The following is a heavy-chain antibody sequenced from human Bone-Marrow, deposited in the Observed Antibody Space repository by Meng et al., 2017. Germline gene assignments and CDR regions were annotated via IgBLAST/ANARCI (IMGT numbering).Heavy chain of an antibody. Sequence: ESLKISCTVSGGSISSYYWSWIRQPPGKGLEWIGYIYYSGSTNYNPSLKSRVTISVDTSKNQFSLKLSSVTAADTAVYYCAKLGGSYAAFDIWGQGTMVTVSS. CDR3: AKLGGSYAAFDI. J-gene: IGHJ3*02. V-gene: IGHV4-59*13. CDR2: IYYSGST. CDR1: GGSISSYY. D-gene: IGHD1-26*01.